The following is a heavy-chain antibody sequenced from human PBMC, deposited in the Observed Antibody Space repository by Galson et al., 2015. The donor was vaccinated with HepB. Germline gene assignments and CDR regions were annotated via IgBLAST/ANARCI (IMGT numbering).Heavy chain of an antibody. CDR1: GFTFSRFA. Sequence: SLRLSCAASGFTFSRFAMSWVRQAPGKGLEWVSGISGSGGSTNYADPVKGRFTISRDNSKKTLYLQMYSLRAEDTAVYYCAKALLRPPANDYWGQGTLVTVSS. CDR2: ISGSGGST. D-gene: IGHD2-21*02. CDR3: AKALLRPPANDY. V-gene: IGHV3-23*01. J-gene: IGHJ4*02.